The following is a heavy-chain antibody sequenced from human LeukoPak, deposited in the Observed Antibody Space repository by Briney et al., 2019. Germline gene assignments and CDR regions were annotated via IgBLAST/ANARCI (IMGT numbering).Heavy chain of an antibody. CDR2: INPNSGGT. Sequence: ASVTVSCKTSGYTFTDHYMHWVRQAPGQGLEWMGWINPNSGGTNYAQKFQGRVTMTRDMSTSTVYMELSSLRSEDTAVYYCASGYSYGTDYWGQGTLVTVSS. V-gene: IGHV1-2*02. CDR1: GYTFTDHY. J-gene: IGHJ4*02. CDR3: ASGYSYGTDY. D-gene: IGHD5-18*01.